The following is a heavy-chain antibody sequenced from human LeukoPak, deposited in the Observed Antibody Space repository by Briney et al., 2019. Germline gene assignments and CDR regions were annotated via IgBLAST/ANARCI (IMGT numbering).Heavy chain of an antibody. V-gene: IGHV1-69*04. CDR1: GDTFSSYA. CDR2: IIPILGIA. Sequence: ASVKVSCKASGDTFSSYAITWVRQAPGQGLEWVGRIIPILGIANYAQKFQGRVTITADKSTSTAYMELSSLRSEDTAVYYCARGEFCGGGSCSANFDHWGQGTLVTVSS. CDR3: ARGEFCGGGSCSANFDH. J-gene: IGHJ4*02. D-gene: IGHD2-15*01.